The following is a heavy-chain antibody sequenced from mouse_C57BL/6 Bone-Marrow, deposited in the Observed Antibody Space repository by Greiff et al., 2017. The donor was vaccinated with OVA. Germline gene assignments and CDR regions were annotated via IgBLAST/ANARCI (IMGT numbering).Heavy chain of an antibody. J-gene: IGHJ3*01. CDR2: IWWGDDK. CDR3: ARLGYDSPWFAY. CDR1: GFSLSTFGMG. Sequence: QVTLKESGPGILQPSQTLSLTCSFSGFSLSTFGMGVGWIRQPSGKGLEWLAHIWWGDDKYDNPVLESRLTISNDTSKNQVFLKIANVATADTATDYCARLGYDSPWFAYWGQGTLVTVSA. D-gene: IGHD2-4*01. V-gene: IGHV8-8*01.